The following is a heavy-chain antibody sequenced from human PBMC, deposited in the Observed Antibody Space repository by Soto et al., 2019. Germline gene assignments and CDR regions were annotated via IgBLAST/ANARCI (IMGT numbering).Heavy chain of an antibody. Sequence: SETLSLTCAVSGYSISSGYYWGWIRQPPGKGLEWIGSIYHSGSTYYNPSLKSRVTISVDTSKNQFSLKLSSVTAADTAVYYCARERDLLSFGVVIMDWFDPWGQGTLVTVSS. CDR2: IYHSGST. J-gene: IGHJ5*02. CDR3: ARERDLLSFGVVIMDWFDP. D-gene: IGHD3-3*01. CDR1: GYSISSGYY. V-gene: IGHV4-38-2*01.